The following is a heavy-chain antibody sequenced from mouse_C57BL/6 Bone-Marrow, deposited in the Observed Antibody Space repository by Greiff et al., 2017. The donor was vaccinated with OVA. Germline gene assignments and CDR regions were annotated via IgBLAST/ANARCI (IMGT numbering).Heavy chain of an antibody. J-gene: IGHJ1*03. Sequence: DVKLQESGTVLARPGASVKMSCKTSGYTFTSYWMHWVKQRPGQGLEWIGAIYPGNSDTSYNQKFKGKAKLTAVTSASTAYMELSSLTNEDSAVYYCHTLYGSSYDRYFDVWGTGTTVTVSS. CDR1: GYTFTSYW. D-gene: IGHD1-1*01. CDR2: IYPGNSDT. V-gene: IGHV1-5*01. CDR3: HTLYGSSYDRYFDV.